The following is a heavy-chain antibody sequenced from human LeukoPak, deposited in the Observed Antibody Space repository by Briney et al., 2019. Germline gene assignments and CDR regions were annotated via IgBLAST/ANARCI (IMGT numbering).Heavy chain of an antibody. CDR2: ISSTGSMI. CDR3: ARELKGRSDAFDI. V-gene: IGHV3-48*03. J-gene: IGHJ3*02. D-gene: IGHD3-10*01. Sequence: GGSLRLSCAASGFTFSGSEMNWVRQAPGKGLEWVSCISSTGSMIYYADSVKGRSTISRDNAKNSLYLQMNSLRAEDTSVYYCARELKGRSDAFDIWGQGTMVTVSS. CDR1: GFTFSGSE.